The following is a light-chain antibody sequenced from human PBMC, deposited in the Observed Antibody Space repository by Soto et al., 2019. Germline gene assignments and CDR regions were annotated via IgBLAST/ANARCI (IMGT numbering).Light chain of an antibody. CDR2: GAS. V-gene: IGKV3-20*01. CDR3: QQYGSSPRT. CDR1: QSVSSSY. Sequence: MGVTQSPGTLSLSPGERATLSCRASQSVSSSYLAWYQQKPGQAPRLLIYGASSRATGIPDRFSGSGSGTDFTLTISRLEPEDFAVYSCQQYGSSPRTFGQGTKV. J-gene: IGKJ1*01.